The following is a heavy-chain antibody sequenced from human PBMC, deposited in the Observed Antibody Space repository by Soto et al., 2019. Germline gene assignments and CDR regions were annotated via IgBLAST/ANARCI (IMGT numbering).Heavy chain of an antibody. D-gene: IGHD1-26*01. Sequence: ASVKVSCKASGYTFTSYGISWVRQAPGQGFEWMGWITAHNDNTNYAPKFQGRVTMTTDTSASTAYMELRSLRSDDTAVYYCATGGSWELLWGQGSLVTVSS. V-gene: IGHV1-18*01. J-gene: IGHJ4*02. CDR3: ATGGSWELL. CDR1: GYTFTSYG. CDR2: ITAHNDNT.